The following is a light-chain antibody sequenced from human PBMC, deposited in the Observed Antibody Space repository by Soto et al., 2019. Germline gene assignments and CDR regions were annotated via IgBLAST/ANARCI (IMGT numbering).Light chain of an antibody. Sequence: QSVLTQPASVSGSPGQSITISCTGTSSDVGAYNYVSWYQQHPGKAPQLMIYGVSNRPSGVSNRFSGSKSGNTASLTISGLQDEDEADYYCSSYTSRNTVVFGGGTKLTVL. CDR3: SSYTSRNTVV. V-gene: IGLV2-14*01. CDR2: GVS. J-gene: IGLJ2*01. CDR1: SSDVGAYNY.